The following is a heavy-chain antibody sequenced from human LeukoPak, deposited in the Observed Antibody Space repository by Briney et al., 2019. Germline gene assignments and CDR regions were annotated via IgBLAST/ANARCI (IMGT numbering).Heavy chain of an antibody. D-gene: IGHD2-15*01. CDR2: VSSSGTT. CDR1: SGSINGYY. CDR3: ARDRGIAQGRVRHPFFDY. Sequence: SETLSLTCIVASGSINGYYWNWIRQSADKGLEWIGRVSSSGTTNYNPSLKSRVTMSVDSSKDQFSLRLSSVTAADTAVYYCARDRGIAQGRVRHPFFDYWGQGSLVRVSS. V-gene: IGHV4-4*07. J-gene: IGHJ4*02.